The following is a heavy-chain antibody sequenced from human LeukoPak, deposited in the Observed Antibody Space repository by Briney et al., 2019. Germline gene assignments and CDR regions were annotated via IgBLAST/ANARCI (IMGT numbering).Heavy chain of an antibody. Sequence: GGSLRLSWAASGFTFSSYDMHWVRQATGKGLEWVSAIGTAGDTYYPGSVKGRFTISRENAKNSLYLQMNSLRAGDTAVYYCARGGIAQDAFDIWGQGTMVTVSS. CDR1: GFTFSSYD. J-gene: IGHJ3*02. CDR2: IGTAGDT. V-gene: IGHV3-13*04. CDR3: ARGGIAQDAFDI. D-gene: IGHD6-13*01.